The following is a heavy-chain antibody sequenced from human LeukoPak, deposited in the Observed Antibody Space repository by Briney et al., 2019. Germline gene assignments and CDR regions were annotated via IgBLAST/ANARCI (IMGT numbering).Heavy chain of an antibody. D-gene: IGHD5-18*01. J-gene: IGHJ4*02. CDR2: VKGAGRTT. CDR1: GLTFSDFW. V-gene: IGHV3-74*01. CDR3: ATGHSYGYDY. Sequence: GGSLRLSCAASGLTFSDFWMHWVRQPPGKGLVWVALVKGAGRTTIYADSVKGRFTISRDNAKNTLYLQMNSLRADASGVYYCATGHSYGYDYWGQGVLVTVSS.